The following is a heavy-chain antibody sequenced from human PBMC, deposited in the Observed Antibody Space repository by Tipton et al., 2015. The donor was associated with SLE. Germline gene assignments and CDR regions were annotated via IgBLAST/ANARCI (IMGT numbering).Heavy chain of an antibody. CDR1: GGSLSGHY. Sequence: TLSLTCAVYGGSLSGHYWSWIRQPPGKGLEWIGYIYNTVNTYYNPSLTSRVTISDDTSKNQFSLTLSSVTAADTAIYYCARFGRSAAMDWFDRWGQGTLVTVSS. J-gene: IGHJ5*02. CDR3: ARFGRSAAMDWFDR. D-gene: IGHD2-2*01. CDR2: IYNTVNT. V-gene: IGHV4-34*09.